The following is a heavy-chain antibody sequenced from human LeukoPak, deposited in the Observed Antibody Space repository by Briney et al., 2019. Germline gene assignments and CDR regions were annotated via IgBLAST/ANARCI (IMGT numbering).Heavy chain of an antibody. V-gene: IGHV3-33*01. Sequence: PGGSLRLSCAASGFTFSSYGMHWVRQAPGKGLEWVAVIWYDGSNKYYADSVKGRFTISRDKAKNSLFLQMNSLRAEDTAVYYCARSTPNYGMDVWGQGTTVTVSS. J-gene: IGHJ6*02. CDR1: GFTFSSYG. CDR3: ARSTPNYGMDV. CDR2: IWYDGSNK. D-gene: IGHD5/OR15-5a*01.